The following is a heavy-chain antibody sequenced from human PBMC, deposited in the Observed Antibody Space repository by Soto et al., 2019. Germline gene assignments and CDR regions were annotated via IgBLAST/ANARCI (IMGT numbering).Heavy chain of an antibody. V-gene: IGHV1-18*01. CDR1: GYTFTSYG. J-gene: IGHJ3*02. CDR2: ISAYNGNT. CDR3: ARDSGSGYYYDAFDI. Sequence: GASVKVSCKASGYTFTSYGISWVRQAPGQGLEWMGWISAYNGNTNYAQKLQGRVTMTTDTSTSTAYMELRSLRSDDTAVYYCARDSGSGYYYDAFDIWGQGTMVTVSS. D-gene: IGHD3-22*01.